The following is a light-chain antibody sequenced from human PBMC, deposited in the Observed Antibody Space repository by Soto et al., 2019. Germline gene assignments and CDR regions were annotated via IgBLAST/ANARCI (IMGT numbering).Light chain of an antibody. CDR1: SSDLDGYNF. J-gene: IGLJ1*01. CDR2: DVG. CDR3: SSYSSSSSV. V-gene: IGLV2-14*03. Sequence: QSALTQPASVSGSPGQSVTISCTGTSSDLDGYNFVSWYQHHPGKAPKLMIYDVGNRPSGVSVRFSGPKSGNTASLTISGLQAEDEADYYCSSYSSSSSVFGTGTKVTVL.